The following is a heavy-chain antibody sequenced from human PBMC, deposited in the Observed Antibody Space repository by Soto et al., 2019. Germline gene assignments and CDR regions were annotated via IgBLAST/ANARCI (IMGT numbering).Heavy chain of an antibody. J-gene: IGHJ4*02. D-gene: IGHD4-17*01. Sequence: SETLSLTCAVYGGSFSDYYWTWIRQPPGKGLEWIGEIKHGGTTTHNPSLKSRVTMSVDTSKNQFSLNLTSVTAADTAIYYCARGGRLRSPFGYWGQGILVTVSS. CDR2: IKHGGTT. CDR1: GGSFSDYY. V-gene: IGHV4-34*01. CDR3: ARGGRLRSPFGY.